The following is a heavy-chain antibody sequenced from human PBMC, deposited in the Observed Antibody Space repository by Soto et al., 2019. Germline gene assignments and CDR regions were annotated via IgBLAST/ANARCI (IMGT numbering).Heavy chain of an antibody. CDR3: ARTRPRGDGSGSYYLY. V-gene: IGHV1-69*01. D-gene: IGHD3-10*01. CDR2: IIPIFGTA. CDR1: GGTFSSYA. J-gene: IGHJ4*02. Sequence: QVQLVQSGAEVKKPGSSVKVSCKASGGTFSSYAISWVRQAPGQGLEWMGGIIPIFGTANYAQKFQGRVTITADESTITAYMELSSLRSEDTAVYYCARTRPRGDGSGSYYLYWGQGTLVTVAS.